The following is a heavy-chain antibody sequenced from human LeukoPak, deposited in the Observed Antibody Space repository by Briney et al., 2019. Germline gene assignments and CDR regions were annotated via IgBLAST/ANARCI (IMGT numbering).Heavy chain of an antibody. CDR3: ARDYYDSSGYYLGFDY. J-gene: IGHJ4*02. CDR2: IIPILGIA. Sequence: ASVKVSCKASGGIFSRYAISWVRQAPGQGLEWMGRIIPILGIANYAQKFQGRVTITADKSTSTAYMELSSLRSEDTAVYYCARDYYDSSGYYLGFDYWGQGTLVTVSS. V-gene: IGHV1-69*04. D-gene: IGHD3-22*01. CDR1: GGIFSRYA.